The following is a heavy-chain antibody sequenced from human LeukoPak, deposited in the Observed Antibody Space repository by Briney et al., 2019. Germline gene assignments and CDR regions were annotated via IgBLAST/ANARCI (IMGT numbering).Heavy chain of an antibody. Sequence: PGRSLRLSCAASGFTFTNYEMNWVRQAPGKGLEWVSYISSSGNTRYYTDSVKGRFTISRDNAKNSLYLQMNSLRAEDTAVYYCARGASNWNFDYYGMDVWGQGTTVTVSS. J-gene: IGHJ6*02. V-gene: IGHV3-48*03. CDR2: ISSSGNTR. CDR1: GFTFTNYE. D-gene: IGHD1-1*01. CDR3: ARGASNWNFDYYGMDV.